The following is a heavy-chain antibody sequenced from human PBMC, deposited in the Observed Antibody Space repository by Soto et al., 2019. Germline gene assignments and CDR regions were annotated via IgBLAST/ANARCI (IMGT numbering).Heavy chain of an antibody. CDR2: ISGSGGST. D-gene: IGHD6-19*01. Sequence: GGSLRLSCAASGFTFSSYAMSWVRQAPGKGLEWVSAISGSGGSTYYADSVKGRFTISRDNSKNTLYLQMNSLRAEDTAVYYCAKKGQWLVPSDGQPYINWGQGTLVTVSS. V-gene: IGHV3-23*01. CDR1: GFTFSSYA. CDR3: AKKGQWLVPSDGQPYIN. J-gene: IGHJ4*02.